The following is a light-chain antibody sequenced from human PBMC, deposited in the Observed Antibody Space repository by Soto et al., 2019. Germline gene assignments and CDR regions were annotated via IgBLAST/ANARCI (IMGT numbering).Light chain of an antibody. V-gene: IGLV2-14*01. CDR2: EVS. Sequence: QSVLTQPASVSGSPGQSITISCTGTSSDVGAYKYVSWYQQHPGKVPKLMIYEVSNRPSGISNRFSGSKSGNTASLTISGLQAEDEADYYCSSYASSTTPQVVFGGGTKLTVL. CDR3: SSYASSTTPQVV. J-gene: IGLJ2*01. CDR1: SSDVGAYKY.